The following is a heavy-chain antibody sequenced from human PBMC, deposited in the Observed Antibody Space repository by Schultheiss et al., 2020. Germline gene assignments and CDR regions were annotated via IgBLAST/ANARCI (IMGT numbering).Heavy chain of an antibody. D-gene: IGHD5-24*01. CDR1: GGSISSYY. J-gene: IGHJ1*01. V-gene: IGHV4-59*01. CDR2: IYYSGTT. CDR3: ARGGDDCKTHV. Sequence: SETLSLTCTVSGGSISSYYWSWIRQPPGKGLEWIGYIYYSGTTNYNPSLKSRVAISVDTSKNQFYLKLDSVTAPDTAVYYCARGGDDCKTHVWGQGVLVTVSS.